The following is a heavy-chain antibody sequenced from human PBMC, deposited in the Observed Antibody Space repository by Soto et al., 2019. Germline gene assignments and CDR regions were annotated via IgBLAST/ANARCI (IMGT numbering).Heavy chain of an antibody. D-gene: IGHD2-15*01. Sequence: SETLSLTCAVYGGSFSGYYWSWIRQPPGKELKWIGEINHSGSTNYNPSLKSRVTISVDTSKNQSSLKLSSVTAADTAVYYCARGSGIVVVVAASNWFDPWGQGTLVTVSS. CDR2: INHSGST. V-gene: IGHV4-34*01. J-gene: IGHJ5*02. CDR3: ARGSGIVVVVAASNWFDP. CDR1: GGSFSGYY.